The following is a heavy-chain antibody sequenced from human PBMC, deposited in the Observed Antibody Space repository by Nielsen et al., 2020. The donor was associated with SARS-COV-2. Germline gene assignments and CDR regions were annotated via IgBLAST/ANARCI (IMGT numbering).Heavy chain of an antibody. Sequence: GGSLRLSCAASGFTFSNAWMSWVRQAPGKGLEWVGRIKSKTDGGTTDYAAPVKGRLTISRDDSKNTLYLQMNSLKTEDTAVYYCTTDHLGSSSWYGLFDYWGQGTLVTVSS. CDR1: GFTFSNAW. J-gene: IGHJ4*02. V-gene: IGHV3-15*01. CDR2: IKSKTDGGTT. D-gene: IGHD6-13*01. CDR3: TTDHLGSSSWYGLFDY.